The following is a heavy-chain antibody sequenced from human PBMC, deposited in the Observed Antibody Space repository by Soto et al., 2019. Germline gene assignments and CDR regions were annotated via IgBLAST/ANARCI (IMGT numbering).Heavy chain of an antibody. D-gene: IGHD1-26*01. Sequence: GESLKISCKGSGYSFTSYWIGWVRQMPGKGLEWMGIIYPGDSDTRYSPSFQGQVTISADKSISTAYLQWSSLKASDTAMYYCARHDCGSYCRNYYYYGMDVWGQGTTVTVSS. CDR2: IYPGDSDT. CDR3: ARHDCGSYCRNYYYYGMDV. CDR1: GYSFTSYW. J-gene: IGHJ6*02. V-gene: IGHV5-51*01.